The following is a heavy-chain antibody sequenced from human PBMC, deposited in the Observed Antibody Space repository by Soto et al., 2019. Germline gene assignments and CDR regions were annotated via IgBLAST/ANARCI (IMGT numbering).Heavy chain of an antibody. D-gene: IGHD4-17*01. Sequence: SETLSLTCAVSSGSISSSNWWSWVRQPPGKGLEWIGEIYHSGSTNYNPSLKSRVTISVDKSKNQFSLKLSSVTAADTAVYYCARSVYGDYGYYYYYMDVWGKGTTVTVSS. J-gene: IGHJ6*03. V-gene: IGHV4-4*02. CDR1: SGSISSSNW. CDR3: ARSVYGDYGYYYYYMDV. CDR2: IYHSGST.